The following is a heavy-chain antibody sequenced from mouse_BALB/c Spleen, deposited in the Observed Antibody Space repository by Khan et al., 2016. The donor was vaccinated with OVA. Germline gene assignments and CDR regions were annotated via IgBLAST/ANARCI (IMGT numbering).Heavy chain of an antibody. J-gene: IGHJ3*01. CDR3: ARGGGTAPCAY. CDR2: ISDLAYTF. D-gene: IGHD1-2*01. Sequence: EVQLLETGGGLVQPGGSRKLSCAASGFTFSDYGMAWVRQAPGKGAEWVAFISDLAYTFYYAVTVRGQFALSRGNAKNTLVLERSSLRYGDTARYYWARGGGTAPCAYWGQGTLVTVSA. CDR1: GFTFSDYG. V-gene: IGHV5-15*02.